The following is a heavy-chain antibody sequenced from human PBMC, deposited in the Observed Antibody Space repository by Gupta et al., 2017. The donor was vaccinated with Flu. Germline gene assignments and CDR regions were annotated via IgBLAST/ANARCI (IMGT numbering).Heavy chain of an antibody. D-gene: IGHD6-13*01. CDR3: ARDHSSSWYNAYYFDY. CDR2: IWYDGSNK. Sequence: QVQLVESGGGVVQPGRSLRLSCAASGFTFSSYGMHWVRQAPGKGLEWVAVIWYDGSNKYYADSVKGRFTISRDNSKNTLYLQMNSLRAEDTAVYYCARDHSSSWYNAYYFDYWGQGTLVTVSS. J-gene: IGHJ4*02. V-gene: IGHV3-33*01. CDR1: GFTFSSYG.